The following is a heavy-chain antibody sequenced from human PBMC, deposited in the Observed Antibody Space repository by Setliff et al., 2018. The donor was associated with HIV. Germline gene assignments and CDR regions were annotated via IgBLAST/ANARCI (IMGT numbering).Heavy chain of an antibody. CDR3: ARHAPYPPWAYYYYYMDV. Sequence: PSETLSLTCTVSGDSISSYYWSWIRQPPGKGLEWIGYIRYSGSTNYNPSLESRVTMSVDTSRNQFSLKLTSVTAADTAMYYCARHAPYPPWAYYYYYMDVWGKGTTVTVSS. CDR2: IRYSGST. D-gene: IGHD3-16*01. J-gene: IGHJ6*03. V-gene: IGHV4-59*08. CDR1: GDSISSYY.